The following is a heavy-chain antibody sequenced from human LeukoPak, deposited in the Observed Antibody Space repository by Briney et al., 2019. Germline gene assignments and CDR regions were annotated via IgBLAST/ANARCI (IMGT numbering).Heavy chain of an antibody. V-gene: IGHV1-2*02. Sequence: ASVKVSCKASGYTFTVYYMHWVRRAPGQGLEWMGWINPNSGGTNYAQKFQGRVTMTRDTSISTAYMELSRLRSDDTAVYYCASGYDSSGYYYGYWGQGTLVTVSS. CDR2: INPNSGGT. D-gene: IGHD3-22*01. J-gene: IGHJ4*02. CDR1: GYTFTVYY. CDR3: ASGYDSSGYYYGY.